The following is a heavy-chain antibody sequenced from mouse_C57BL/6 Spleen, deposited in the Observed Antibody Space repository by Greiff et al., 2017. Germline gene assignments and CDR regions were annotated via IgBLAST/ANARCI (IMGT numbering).Heavy chain of an antibody. V-gene: IGHV1-82*01. CDR3: ARSGVGYPDY. Sequence: VQLQQSGPELVKPGASVKISCKASGYAFSSSWMNWVKQRPGKGLEWIGRLYPGDGDTNYNGKFKGKATLTADKSSSTAYMQLSSLTSEDSAVYFCARSGVGYPDYWGQGTTLTVSS. CDR1: GYAFSSSW. D-gene: IGHD2-2*01. CDR2: LYPGDGDT. J-gene: IGHJ2*01.